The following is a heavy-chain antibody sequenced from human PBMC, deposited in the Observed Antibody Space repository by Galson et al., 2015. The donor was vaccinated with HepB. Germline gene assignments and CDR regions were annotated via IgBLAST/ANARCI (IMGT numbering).Heavy chain of an antibody. CDR2: IKQDGSEK. CDR3: AREYN. D-gene: IGHD1-14*01. V-gene: IGHV3-7*03. CDR1: GFTFGSYW. J-gene: IGHJ4*02. Sequence: SLRLSCAASGFTFGSYWMSWVRQAPGKGLEWVASIKQDGSEKYYVDFVKGRFTISRDNAKKSLYLQMNSLRAEDTAVYYCAREYNWGQGTLVTVSS.